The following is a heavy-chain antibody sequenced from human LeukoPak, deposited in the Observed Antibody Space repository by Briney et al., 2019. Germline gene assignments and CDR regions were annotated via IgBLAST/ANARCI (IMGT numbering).Heavy chain of an antibody. CDR1: GFTFSSYA. D-gene: IGHD6-6*01. V-gene: IGHV3-23*01. J-gene: IGHJ4*02. Sequence: PGGSLRLSCAASGFTFSSYAMSWVRQAPGKGLEWVSAISDSGGDTYYADSVKGRFTISRDNSKNTLYLQMNSLRVEDTAVYYCAKRVEYSSSSGGYFDYWGQGTLVIVSS. CDR3: AKRVEYSSSSGGYFDY. CDR2: ISDSGGDT.